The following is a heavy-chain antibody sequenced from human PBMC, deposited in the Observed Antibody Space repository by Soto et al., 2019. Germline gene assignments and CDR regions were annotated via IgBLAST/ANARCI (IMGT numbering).Heavy chain of an antibody. CDR2: VSSGGST. CDR1: GFTFTSYA. J-gene: IGHJ4*02. CDR3: ATRCGAGGNFDY. Sequence: PGGSLRLSCATSGFTFTSYAMGWVRQAPGKGLEWVSVVSSGGSTYYADSVTGRFTVSRDNSKNTLSLQMNSLRAEDTSVYYCATRCGAGGNFDYWGQGALVTVSS. D-gene: IGHD2-21*01. V-gene: IGHV3-23*01.